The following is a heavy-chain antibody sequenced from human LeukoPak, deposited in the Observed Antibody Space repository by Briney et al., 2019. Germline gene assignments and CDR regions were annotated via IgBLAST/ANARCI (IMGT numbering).Heavy chain of an antibody. Sequence: GEPLKTPCKGSGSTYTTYWIGWVRQMPGKGLEWMGIIYPVDFETKYSPSFEGQVSISADKSINTAYLQWSNLRASDSAMYYCASGDSSGHYRLPTEAYWGQGTLVTVSS. V-gene: IGHV5-51*01. D-gene: IGHD3-22*01. J-gene: IGHJ4*02. CDR2: IYPVDFET. CDR3: ASGDSSGHYRLPTEAY. CDR1: GSTYTTYW.